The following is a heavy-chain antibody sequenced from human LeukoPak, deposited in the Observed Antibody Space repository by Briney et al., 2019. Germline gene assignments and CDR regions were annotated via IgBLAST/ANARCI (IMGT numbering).Heavy chain of an antibody. CDR1: GFTVSNNY. CDR2: IYNTGDT. J-gene: IGHJ4*02. Sequence: GGSLRLSCAASGFTVSNNYMSWVRQAPGKGLEWVSFIYNTGDTYYADSVKGRFTISRDNSKNTLYLQMNSLRAEDTAVYYCARWYCSSNTCYYDYWGQGTLVTVSS. CDR3: ARWYCSSNTCYYDY. D-gene: IGHD2-2*01. V-gene: IGHV3-53*01.